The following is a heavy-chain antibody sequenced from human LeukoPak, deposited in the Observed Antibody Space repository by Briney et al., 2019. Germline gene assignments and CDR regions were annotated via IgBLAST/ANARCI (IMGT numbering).Heavy chain of an antibody. CDR2: TYYRSTWYN. Sequence: KASQTLSLTCVISGDSVSSNSAAWNWIRQSPSRGLEWLGRTYYRSTWYNDYAVSVRGRITVNPDTSKNQFSLHLNSVTPEDTAVYYCARRLTQYDCFDPWGQGILVTVSS. CDR1: GDSVSSNSAA. J-gene: IGHJ5*02. D-gene: IGHD2-2*01. V-gene: IGHV6-1*01. CDR3: ARRLTQYDCFDP.